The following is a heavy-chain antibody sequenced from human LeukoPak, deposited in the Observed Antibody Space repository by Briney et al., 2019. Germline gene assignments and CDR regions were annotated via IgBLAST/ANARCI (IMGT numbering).Heavy chain of an antibody. J-gene: IGHJ4*02. CDR2: IYHSGST. V-gene: IGHV4-4*02. D-gene: IGHD3-3*01. CDR1: GGSISSSNW. Sequence: PSETLSLTCAVSGGSISSSNWWSWVRQPPGKGLEWIGEIYHSGSTNYNPSLKSRVTISVDKSKNQFSLKLSSVTAADTAVYYCASLSMGSGPTDYWGQGTLVTVSS. CDR3: ASLSMGSGPTDY.